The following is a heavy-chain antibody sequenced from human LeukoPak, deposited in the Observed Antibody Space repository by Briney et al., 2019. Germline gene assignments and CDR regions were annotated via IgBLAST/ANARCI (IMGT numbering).Heavy chain of an antibody. V-gene: IGHV5-51*01. D-gene: IGHD6-13*01. J-gene: IGHJ4*02. CDR1: GYSFTSYW. Sequence: GESLKISCKGSGYSFTSYWIGWVRQLPGKGLEWMGIIYPGDSDTRYSPSFQGQVTISADKSISTAHLQWSSLKASDTAMYYCARGEGIAAAGADYWGQGTLVTVSS. CDR3: ARGEGIAAAGADY. CDR2: IYPGDSDT.